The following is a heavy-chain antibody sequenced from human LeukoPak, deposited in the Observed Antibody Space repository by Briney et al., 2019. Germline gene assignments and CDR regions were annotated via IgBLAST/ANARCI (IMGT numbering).Heavy chain of an antibody. Sequence: YGPTLVKPTQTLTLTCTFSGFSLSTSGVGVGWIRQPPGKALEWLALIYWTDDKRYSPSLKSRLTITKDPSKSQVVLTMTDMDPGDTATYYCTHSHRDYGDYPMWGQGTLVTVSS. CDR3: THSHRDYGDYPM. J-gene: IGHJ4*02. D-gene: IGHD4-17*01. CDR2: IYWTDDK. CDR1: GFSLSTSGVG. V-gene: IGHV2-5*01.